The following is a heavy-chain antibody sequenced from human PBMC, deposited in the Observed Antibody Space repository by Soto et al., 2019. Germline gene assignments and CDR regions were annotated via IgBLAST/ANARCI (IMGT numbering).Heavy chain of an antibody. Sequence: QVPLVQSGAEVKKPGASVKVSCKASGYTFTGYYMHWVRQAPGQGLEWMGWINPNSGATNYAQKFQGRVTMTRDTSISTAYMELSRLRSDDTAVYYCATSPLGWYYDNRGYYVWGQGTLVTVSS. V-gene: IGHV1-2*02. CDR2: INPNSGAT. CDR1: GYTFTGYY. CDR3: ATSPLGWYYDNRGYYV. J-gene: IGHJ4*02. D-gene: IGHD3-22*01.